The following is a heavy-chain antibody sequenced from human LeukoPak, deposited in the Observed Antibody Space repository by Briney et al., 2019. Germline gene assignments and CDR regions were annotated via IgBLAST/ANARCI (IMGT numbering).Heavy chain of an antibody. V-gene: IGHV3-33*01. Sequence: PGRSLRLSCAASRFTFTNYGMHWVRQAPGKGLEWVAVIWYDGSNKYYADSVKGRFTISRDNSKNTLYLQMNSLRAEDTAMYYCARDKNSGIYYIDYWGQGTLVTVSS. D-gene: IGHD1-26*01. CDR3: ARDKNSGIYYIDY. CDR2: IWYDGSNK. CDR1: RFTFTNYG. J-gene: IGHJ4*02.